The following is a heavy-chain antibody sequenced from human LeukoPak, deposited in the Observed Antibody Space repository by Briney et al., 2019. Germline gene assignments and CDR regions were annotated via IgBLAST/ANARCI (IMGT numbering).Heavy chain of an antibody. CDR3: AKVNLGFSGYNWNYAPTYYFDY. D-gene: IGHD1-7*01. J-gene: IGHJ4*02. V-gene: IGHV3-23*01. CDR1: GFTFDDYA. CDR2: ISGSGGST. Sequence: GGSLRLSCAASGFTFDDYAMHWVRQAPGKGLEWVSAISGSGGSTYYADSVKGRFTISRDNSKNTLYLQMNSLRAEDTAVYYCAKVNLGFSGYNWNYAPTYYFDYWGQGTLVTVSS.